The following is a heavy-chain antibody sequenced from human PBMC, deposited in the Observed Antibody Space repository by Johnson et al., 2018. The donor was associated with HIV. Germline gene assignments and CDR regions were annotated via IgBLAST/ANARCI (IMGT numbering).Heavy chain of an antibody. CDR3: ARDSPGEITMVQGVIGI. Sequence: QMLLVESGGGVVQPGRSLRLSCAASGFTFSSYAMHWVSQAPGKGLEWVAVISYDGSNKYYADSVKGRFTISRDNSKNTLYLQMNSLRAEDTAVYYCARDSPGEITMVQGVIGIWGQGTMVTVSS. J-gene: IGHJ3*02. CDR1: GFTFSSYA. CDR2: ISYDGSNK. D-gene: IGHD3-10*01. V-gene: IGHV3-30*04.